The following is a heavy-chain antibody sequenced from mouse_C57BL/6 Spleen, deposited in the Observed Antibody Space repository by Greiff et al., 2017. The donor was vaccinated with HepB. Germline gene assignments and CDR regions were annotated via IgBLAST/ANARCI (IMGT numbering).Heavy chain of an antibody. CDR3: ATNNYYGSSYWYFDV. J-gene: IGHJ1*03. Sequence: EVQGVESGGGLVKPGGSLKLSCAASGFTFSDYGMHWVRQAPEKGLEWVAYISSGSSTIYYADTVKGRFTISRDNAKNTLFLQMTSLRSEDTAMYYCATNNYYGSSYWYFDVWGTGTTVTVSS. D-gene: IGHD1-1*01. CDR1: GFTFSDYG. V-gene: IGHV5-17*01. CDR2: ISSGSSTI.